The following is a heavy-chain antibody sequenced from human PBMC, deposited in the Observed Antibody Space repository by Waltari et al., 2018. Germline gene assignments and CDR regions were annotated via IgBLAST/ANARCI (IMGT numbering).Heavy chain of an antibody. D-gene: IGHD3-22*01. CDR1: GFTFSSYA. CDR2: ISGSGGST. J-gene: IGHJ4*02. V-gene: IGHV3-23*04. Sequence: EVQLVESGGGLVQPGGSLRLACAASGFTFSSYAMSWVRQAPGKGREWVSDISGSGGSTYYADSVQCRFTISRDNSKNTLYLQMHSLSAEDTAVYYCAKSSVVTASYFDYWGQGTLVTVSS. CDR3: AKSSVVTASYFDY.